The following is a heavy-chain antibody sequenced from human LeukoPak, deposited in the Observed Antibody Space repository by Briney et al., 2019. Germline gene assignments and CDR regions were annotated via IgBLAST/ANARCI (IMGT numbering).Heavy chain of an antibody. V-gene: IGHV4-59*02. D-gene: IGHD3-22*01. J-gene: IGHJ4*02. CDR3: ASHYYDSFFEY. Sequence: PSATLASPCTVAGRAGRGYNSRWIRQPSEKGLEWIGYIYYSGSTNYNPSLKSRVTIPADTSKNQSSLKLSSVTAADPAVYDCASHYYDSFFEYWGQGSLVTVSS. CDR2: IYYSGST. CDR1: GRAGRGYN.